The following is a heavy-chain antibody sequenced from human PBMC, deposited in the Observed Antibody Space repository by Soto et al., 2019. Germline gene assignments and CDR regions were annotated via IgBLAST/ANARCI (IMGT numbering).Heavy chain of an antibody. V-gene: IGHV3-53*01. J-gene: IGHJ6*02. CDR1: GFTVSSDS. Sequence: GGSLILSCAASGFTVSSDSVTWVRQAPGKGLEWISIIYSDNNTDYADSVKGRFSISRDTSKNILYLQMNSLRAEDTAEYYCARHYSAMGVWGQGTTVTVSS. CDR2: IYSDNNT. CDR3: ARHYSAMGV.